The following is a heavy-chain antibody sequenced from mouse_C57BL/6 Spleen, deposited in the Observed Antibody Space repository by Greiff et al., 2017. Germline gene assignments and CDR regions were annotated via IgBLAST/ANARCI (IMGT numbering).Heavy chain of an antibody. CDR2: ILPGSGST. V-gene: IGHV1-9*01. D-gene: IGHD1-1*01. CDR3: ARATTYRDD. J-gene: IGHJ2*01. CDR1: GYTFTGYW. Sequence: QVQLQQSGAELMKPGASVKISCKATGYTFTGYWIEWVKQRPGHGLEWIGEILPGSGSTNYNEKFKGKATFTVDTSSNTAYMQLGRLTTEDSAIYYCARATTYRDDWGKGTTLTVSS.